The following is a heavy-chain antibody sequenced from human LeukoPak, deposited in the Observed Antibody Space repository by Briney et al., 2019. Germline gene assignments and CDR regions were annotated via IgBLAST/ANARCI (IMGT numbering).Heavy chain of an antibody. CDR1: GGSISSSSYY. J-gene: IGHJ4*02. Sequence: SETLSLTCTVSGGSISSSSYYWGWIRQPPGKGLEWIGSIYYSGSTYYNPSLKSRVTISVDTSKNQFSLKLSSVTAADTAVYYCARGQVWIGRPSDYWGQGTLVTVSS. D-gene: IGHD3-10*01. CDR3: ARGQVWIGRPSDY. V-gene: IGHV4-39*07. CDR2: IYYSGST.